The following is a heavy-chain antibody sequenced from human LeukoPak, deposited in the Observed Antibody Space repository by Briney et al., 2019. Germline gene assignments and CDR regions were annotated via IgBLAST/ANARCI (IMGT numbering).Heavy chain of an antibody. Sequence: GGSLRLSCAASGFTFSSYAMSWVRQAPGKGLEWVSDISGSGGSTHYADSVKDRFTMSRDHSKNTHYLQMNSLRAEDTAVYYCAKDHIGDGGYYYMDVWGKGTTVTVSS. CDR3: AKDHIGDGGYYYMDV. D-gene: IGHD2-21*01. CDR1: GFTFSSYA. V-gene: IGHV3-23*01. J-gene: IGHJ6*03. CDR2: ISGSGGST.